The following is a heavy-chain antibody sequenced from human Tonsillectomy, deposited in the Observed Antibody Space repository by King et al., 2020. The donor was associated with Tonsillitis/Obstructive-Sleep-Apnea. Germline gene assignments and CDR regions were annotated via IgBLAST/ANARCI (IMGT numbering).Heavy chain of an antibody. CDR1: GFAFHYYT. CDR2: IDGTGNHI. Sequence: VQLVESGGGLVKPGGSLRLSCAASGFAFHYYTLEWVRQAPGKGLEWVSSIDGTGNHIYYADSVKGRFTGSRDNTKNALYLQMTSLRAEDTALYYCTRALSTAYLDSWGQGTLVTVSS. CDR3: TRALSTAYLDS. V-gene: IGHV3-21*01. J-gene: IGHJ4*02.